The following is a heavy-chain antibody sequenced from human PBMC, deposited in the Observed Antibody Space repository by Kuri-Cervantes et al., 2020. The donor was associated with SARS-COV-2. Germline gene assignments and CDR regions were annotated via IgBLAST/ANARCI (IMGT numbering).Heavy chain of an antibody. CDR1: GYTFTGYY. CDR3: ARELYGLADY. D-gene: IGHD3-10*01. J-gene: IGHJ4*02. Sequence: ASVKVSCKASGYTFTGYYMHWVRQAPGQGLEWMGWMNPNSGNTGYAQKFQGRVTITRNTSISTAYMELSSLGFEDTAVYYCARELYGLADYWGQGTLVTVSS. V-gene: IGHV1-8*03. CDR2: MNPNSGNT.